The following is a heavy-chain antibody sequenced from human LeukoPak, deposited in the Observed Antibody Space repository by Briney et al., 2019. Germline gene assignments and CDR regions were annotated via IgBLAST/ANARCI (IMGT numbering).Heavy chain of an antibody. CDR3: ARDPTELYGAFDI. CDR1: GGSISSYY. CDR2: IYYSGST. J-gene: IGHJ3*02. Sequence: PSETLSLTCTVSGGSISSYYWSWIRQPPGKGLEWIGYIYYSGSTNYNPSLKSRVTISVDTSKNQFSLKLSSVTAADAAVYYCARDPTELYGAFDIWGQGTMVTVSS. D-gene: IGHD3-3*01. V-gene: IGHV4-59*01.